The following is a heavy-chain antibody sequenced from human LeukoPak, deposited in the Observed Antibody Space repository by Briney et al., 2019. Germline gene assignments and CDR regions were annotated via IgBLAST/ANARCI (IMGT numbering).Heavy chain of an antibody. CDR1: GFTFSSYS. J-gene: IGHJ4*02. D-gene: IGHD5-12*01. V-gene: IGHV3-48*02. CDR3: ARDTSGYGPFFDY. CDR2: ISSSSSTI. Sequence: GGSLRLSCAAPGFTFSSYSMNWVRQAPGKGLEWVSYISSSSSTIYYADSVKGRFTTSRDNAKNSLYLQMNSLRDEDTAVYYCARDTSGYGPFFDYWGQGTLVTVSS.